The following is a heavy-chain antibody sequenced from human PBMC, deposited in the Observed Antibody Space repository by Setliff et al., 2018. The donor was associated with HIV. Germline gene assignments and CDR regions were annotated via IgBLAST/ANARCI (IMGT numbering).Heavy chain of an antibody. J-gene: IGHJ6*03. CDR2: IYYSGTT. CDR1: GGSISSRTYY. CDR3: ARRSPGGGYYMDV. D-gene: IGHD3-16*01. V-gene: IGHV4-39*01. Sequence: TLSLTCTVSGGSISSRTYYWGCIRQPPGKGLEWIGSIYYSGTTYYNPSLKSRVTIFIDTSRNQFSLNLSSVTAADTAVYYCARRSPGGGYYMDVWGKGTTVTVS.